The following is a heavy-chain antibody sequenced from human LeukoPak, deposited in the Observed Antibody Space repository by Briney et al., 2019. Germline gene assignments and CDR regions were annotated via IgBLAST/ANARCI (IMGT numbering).Heavy chain of an antibody. Sequence: PGRSLRLSCAASGFTFSSYGMHWVRQAPGKGLEWVAVISYDGSNKYYADSVKGRFTISRDNSKNALYLQMNSLRAEDTAVYYCAKFSLRFGELRFNYYYMDVWGKGTTVTVSS. V-gene: IGHV3-30*18. CDR1: GFTFSSYG. CDR3: AKFSLRFGELRFNYYYMDV. CDR2: ISYDGSNK. D-gene: IGHD3-10*01. J-gene: IGHJ6*03.